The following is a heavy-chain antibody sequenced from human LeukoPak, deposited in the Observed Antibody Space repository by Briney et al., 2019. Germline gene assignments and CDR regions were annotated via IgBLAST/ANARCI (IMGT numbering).Heavy chain of an antibody. V-gene: IGHV1-69*13. CDR3: ARGAGFKSGRTIHFFGMDV. J-gene: IGHJ6*02. CDR1: GGTFSNDG. CDR2: IIPILTTP. D-gene: IGHD2-21*01. Sequence: SVKVSCKASGGTFSNDGISWVRQAPGQGLEWMGGIIPILTTPKYAQKFQGRVTISADESTSTAYMELSSLGAEDTALYYCARGAGFKSGRTIHFFGMDVWGQGTTVTVSS.